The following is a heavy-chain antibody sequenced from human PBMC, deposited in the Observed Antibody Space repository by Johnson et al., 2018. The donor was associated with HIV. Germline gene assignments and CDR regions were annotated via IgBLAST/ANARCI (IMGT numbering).Heavy chain of an antibody. CDR2: ISGSGGST. CDR1: GFTFSSYA. V-gene: IGHV3-23*04. J-gene: IGHJ3*02. D-gene: IGHD3-9*01. CDR3: AREEGNYILTRGDAFDI. Sequence: MQLVESGGGVVQPGRSLRLSCAASGFTFSSYAMSWVRQAPGKGLEWVSAISGSGGSTYYADSVKGRFTISRDNSKNSLYLQMNSLSAEDTAVYYCAREEGNYILTRGDAFDIWGQGTMVTVS.